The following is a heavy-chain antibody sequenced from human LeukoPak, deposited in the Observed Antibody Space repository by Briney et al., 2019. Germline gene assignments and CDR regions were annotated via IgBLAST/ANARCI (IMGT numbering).Heavy chain of an antibody. Sequence: PGGSLRLSCVGCGFSFNPYWMNWVRQAPGKGLEWVANIKADGSETYYVDSVKGRFTISRDNARNSLFLQMNNLRAEDTANYFCRRGHYDGYARDQGTLVTVS. CDR1: GFSFNPYW. CDR2: IKADGSET. D-gene: IGHD4-23*01. CDR3: RRGHYDGYA. J-gene: IGHJ4*02. V-gene: IGHV3-7*03.